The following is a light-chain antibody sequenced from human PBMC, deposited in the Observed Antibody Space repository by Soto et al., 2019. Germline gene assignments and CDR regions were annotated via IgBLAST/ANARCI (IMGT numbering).Light chain of an antibody. J-gene: IGLJ1*01. CDR1: SSDTAGYNY. Sequence: QSVLTQPASVSGSPGQSITISCTGTSSDTAGYNYVSWYQQHPGKAPKLMIYEVSNRPSGVSNRFSGSQSGNTASLTISGLQXEXXXXXYCXSYTTSNTPLYVFGTGTKVTVL. V-gene: IGLV2-14*01. CDR3: XSYTTSNTPLYV. CDR2: EVS.